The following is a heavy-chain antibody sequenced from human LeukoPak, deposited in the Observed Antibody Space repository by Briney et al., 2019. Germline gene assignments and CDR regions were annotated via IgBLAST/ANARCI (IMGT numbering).Heavy chain of an antibody. J-gene: IGHJ3*01. CDR2: IDSPGTT. CDR3: ARRERLGYSYGRGTLDV. CDR1: GFIVSSNY. V-gene: IGHV3-66*01. Sequence: GGALRVSCVASGFIVSSNYMSWVRQAPGKGLEWVSLIDSPGTTYYADSVKGRFTISRDNSKNTLYFQMNSLRAEDTAVYYCARRERLGYSYGRGTLDVWGQGTMVTVSS. D-gene: IGHD5-18*01.